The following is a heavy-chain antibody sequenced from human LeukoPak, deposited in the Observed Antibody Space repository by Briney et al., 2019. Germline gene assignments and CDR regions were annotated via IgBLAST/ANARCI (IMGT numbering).Heavy chain of an antibody. CDR3: ARGSGRYFDWLLIGWFDP. D-gene: IGHD3-9*01. V-gene: IGHV4-61*02. J-gene: IGHJ5*02. CDR1: GGSISSGSYY. Sequence: PSQTLSLTCTVSGGSISSGSYYWSGIRQPAGKGLEWIGRIYTSGSTNYNPSLKSRVTISVDTSKNQFSLKLSSVTAADTAVYYCARGSGRYFDWLLIGWFDPWGQGTLVTVSS. CDR2: IYTSGST.